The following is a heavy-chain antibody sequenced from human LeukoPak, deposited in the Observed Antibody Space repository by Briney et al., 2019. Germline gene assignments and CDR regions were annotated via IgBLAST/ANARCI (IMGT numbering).Heavy chain of an antibody. CDR1: GYSFTSYW. Sequence: GESLKISCKGSGYSFTSYWITWVRQMPGKGLEWMGTIDPSDSYTNYSPSFQGHVTISADRSISTAYLQWSSLKASDTAMYYCAILYGDYPDYWGQGTLVTVS. D-gene: IGHD4-17*01. CDR3: AILYGDYPDY. CDR2: IDPSDSYT. V-gene: IGHV5-10-1*01. J-gene: IGHJ4*02.